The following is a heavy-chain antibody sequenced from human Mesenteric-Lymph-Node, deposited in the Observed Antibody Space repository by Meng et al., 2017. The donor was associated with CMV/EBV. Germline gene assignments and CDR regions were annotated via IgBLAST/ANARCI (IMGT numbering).Heavy chain of an antibody. V-gene: IGHV3-7*01. Sequence: GGSLRLSCAASGFTFSSHWMSWVRQAPGKGLEWVANIKQDGSEKYYVDSVKGRFTISRDNAKNSLYLQMNSLRAEDTAVYYCARWYCSSTSCSSNWFDPWGQGTLVTVSS. CDR2: IKQDGSEK. CDR1: GFTFSSHW. CDR3: ARWYCSSTSCSSNWFDP. D-gene: IGHD2-2*01. J-gene: IGHJ5*02.